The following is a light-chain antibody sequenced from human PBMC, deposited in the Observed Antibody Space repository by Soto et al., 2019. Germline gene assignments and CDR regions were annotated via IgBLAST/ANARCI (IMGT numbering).Light chain of an antibody. CDR1: QDISSW. Sequence: DIPMTQSPSSVSASVGDRVTITCRASQDISSWFGWYQLKPGKAPKLLIYAASSLQSGVPSRFSGSGSGTDFTLTISSLQPEDFATYFCQQTNSFPLTFGGGTKVEIK. CDR3: QQTNSFPLT. CDR2: AAS. V-gene: IGKV1-12*01. J-gene: IGKJ4*01.